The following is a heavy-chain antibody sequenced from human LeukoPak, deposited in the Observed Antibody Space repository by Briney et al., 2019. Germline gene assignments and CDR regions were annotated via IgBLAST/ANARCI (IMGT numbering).Heavy chain of an antibody. J-gene: IGHJ4*02. CDR2: IKQDGSEK. D-gene: IGHD6-19*01. V-gene: IGHV3-7*01. CDR1: GFTVSSNY. Sequence: PGGSLRLSCAASGFTVSSNYMSWVRQAPGKGLEWVANIKQDGSEKYYVDSVKGRFTISRDNAKNSLYLQMNSLRAEDTAVYYCARVGSGWYLDDYWGQGTLVTVSS. CDR3: ARVGSGWYLDDY.